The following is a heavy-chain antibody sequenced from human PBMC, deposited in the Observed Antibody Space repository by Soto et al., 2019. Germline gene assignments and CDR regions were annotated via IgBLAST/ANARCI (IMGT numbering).Heavy chain of an antibody. D-gene: IGHD6-13*01. CDR2: ISSSGSTI. J-gene: IGHJ5*02. Sequence: GGSLRLSCAASGFTFSDYYISWIRQAPWKGLEWVSYISSSGSTIYYADSVKGRFTISRDNAKNSLYLQMNSLRAEDTAVYYCARIVGVAAADNDYWWSDPWGQGTLVTVSS. CDR1: GFTFSDYY. CDR3: ARIVGVAAADNDYWWSDP. V-gene: IGHV3-11*01.